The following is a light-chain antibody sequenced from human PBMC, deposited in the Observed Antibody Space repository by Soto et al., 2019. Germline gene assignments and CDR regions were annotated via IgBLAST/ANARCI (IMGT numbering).Light chain of an antibody. CDR2: DND. J-gene: IGLJ2*01. Sequence: QYVLTQPPSVSAAPGQTVTISCSGRGSNIGSNSVSWYQQVPGTAPKLLLYDNDKRPSGIPDRFFGSKSGTSATLGIAGLQTADEADYYCGTWESYLSVVVFGGGTKLTVL. CDR3: GTWESYLSVVV. V-gene: IGLV1-51*01. CDR1: GSNIGSNS.